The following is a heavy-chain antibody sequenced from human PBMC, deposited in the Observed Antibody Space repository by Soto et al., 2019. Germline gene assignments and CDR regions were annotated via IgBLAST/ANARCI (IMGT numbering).Heavy chain of an antibody. CDR2: IYYSGST. CDR1: GGSISSYY. D-gene: IGHD6-13*01. Sequence: SETLSLTCTVSGGSISSYYWSWIRQPPGKGLEWIGYIYYSGSTNYNPSLKSRVTISVDTSKNQFSLKLSSVTAADTAVYYCARVREGGSSWGLSYYFDYWGQGTLVTVSS. V-gene: IGHV4-59*01. J-gene: IGHJ4*02. CDR3: ARVREGGSSWGLSYYFDY.